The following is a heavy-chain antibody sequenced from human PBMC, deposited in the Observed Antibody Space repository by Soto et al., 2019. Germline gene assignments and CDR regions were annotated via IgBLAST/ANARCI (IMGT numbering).Heavy chain of an antibody. CDR1: GYTFIDHY. CDR2: INPHNGAT. J-gene: IGHJ4*02. CDR3: VTAPLISGHNTDFGEASHGILEY. V-gene: IGHV1-2*02. D-gene: IGHD3-3*01. Sequence: ASVKVSCKASGYTFIDHYINWQRHAPGQGLEWMRWINPHNGATNVAPKCQYRIIMTSDTSINRVYLEVTRLRCYETAFYYCVTAPLISGHNTDFGEASHGILEYWGQGTPVTVSS.